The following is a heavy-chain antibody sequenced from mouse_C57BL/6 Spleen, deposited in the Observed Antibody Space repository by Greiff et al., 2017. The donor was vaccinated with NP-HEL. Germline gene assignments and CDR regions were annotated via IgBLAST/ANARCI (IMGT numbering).Heavy chain of an antibody. V-gene: IGHV1-15*01. Sequence: QVQLQQSGAELVRPGASVTLSCKASGYTFTDYEMHWVKQTPVHGLEWIGAIDPETGGTAYNQKFKGKAILTADKSSSTAYMELRSLTSEDSAVYYCTRDSPSYGSCFDVWGTGTTVTVSS. D-gene: IGHD1-1*01. CDR2: IDPETGGT. CDR1: GYTFTDYE. CDR3: TRDSPSYGSCFDV. J-gene: IGHJ1*03.